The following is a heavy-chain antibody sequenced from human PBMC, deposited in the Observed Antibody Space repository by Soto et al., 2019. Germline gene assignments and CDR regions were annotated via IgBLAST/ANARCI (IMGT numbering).Heavy chain of an antibody. CDR2: IYYSGST. D-gene: IGHD5-12*01. CDR3: AREASDYDPYFDY. Sequence: QLQLQESGPGLVKPSQTLSLACTVSGGSFSSGGYYWSWIRQHPGKGLEWIGYIYYSGSTYYNPSLKSRITISLDTSKNQFSLKLSSVTAADTAVYYCAREASDYDPYFDYWGQGTLVTVSS. V-gene: IGHV4-31*03. CDR1: GGSFSSGGYY. J-gene: IGHJ4*02.